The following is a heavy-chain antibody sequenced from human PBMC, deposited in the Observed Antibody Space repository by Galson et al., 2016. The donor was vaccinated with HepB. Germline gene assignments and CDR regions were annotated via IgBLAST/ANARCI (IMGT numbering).Heavy chain of an antibody. Sequence: SVKVSCKASGYSISNYAISWVRQAPGQGLEWMGWIGINNGNTKYIEKFQGRVTLTTDTSTNIAYMELRRLRSDDTAVYYCARKDGEAAQNYYYHYYGMDVWGRGTTVSVSS. D-gene: IGHD6-6*01. J-gene: IGHJ6*02. CDR2: IGINNGNT. CDR1: GYSISNYA. CDR3: ARKDGEAAQNYYYHYYGMDV. V-gene: IGHV1-18*04.